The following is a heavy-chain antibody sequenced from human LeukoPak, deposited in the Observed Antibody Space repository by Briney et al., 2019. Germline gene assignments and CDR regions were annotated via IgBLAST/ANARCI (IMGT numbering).Heavy chain of an antibody. Sequence: SETLSLTCTVSGYSISSGYYWGWIRQPPGKGLEWIGSIYHSGSTYYNPSLKSRVTISVDTSKNQFSLKLSSVTAADTALYYCMNYYMDVWRKRTTVTVSS. V-gene: IGHV4-38-2*02. CDR1: GYSISSGYY. CDR3: MNYYMDV. CDR2: IYHSGST. J-gene: IGHJ6*03.